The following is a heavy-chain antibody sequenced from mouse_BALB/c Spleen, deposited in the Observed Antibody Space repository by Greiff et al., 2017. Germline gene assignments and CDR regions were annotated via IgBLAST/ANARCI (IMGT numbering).Heavy chain of an antibody. J-gene: IGHJ4*01. CDR1: GFTFSSYT. CDR2: ISSGGSYT. CDR3: TREYDYYAMDY. Sequence: EVQRVESGGGLVKPGGSLKLSCAASGFTFSSYTMSWVRQTPEKRLEWVATISSGGSYTYYPDSVKGRFTISRDNAKNTLYLQMSSLKSEDTAMYYCTREYDYYAMDYWGQGTSVTVSS. V-gene: IGHV5-6-4*01.